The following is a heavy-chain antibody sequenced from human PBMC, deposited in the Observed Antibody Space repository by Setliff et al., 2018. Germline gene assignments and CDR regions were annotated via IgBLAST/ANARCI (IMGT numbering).Heavy chain of an antibody. CDR2: INYSGST. J-gene: IGHJ4*02. CDR3: ARGSFPYDNSGFDY. Sequence: SETLSLTCTVSDGSVSGDYWTWIRQPPGKGLEYIGYINYSGSTNYNPSLKSRVTISGDTSKNQVSLRLSSVTAADTAVYYCARGSFPYDNSGFDYWGQGTLVTVSS. D-gene: IGHD3-22*01. CDR1: DGSVSGDY. V-gene: IGHV4-59*02.